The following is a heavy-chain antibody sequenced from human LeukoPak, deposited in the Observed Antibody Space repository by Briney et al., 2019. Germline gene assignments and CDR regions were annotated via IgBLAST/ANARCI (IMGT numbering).Heavy chain of an antibody. CDR3: ARGLGGKPTYYDYVWGSYRPHYYYYMDV. J-gene: IGHJ6*03. CDR2: MNPNSGNT. CDR1: GYTFTSYD. Sequence: ASVKVSCNASGYTFTSYDINWVRQATGQGLEWMGWMNPNSGNTGYAQKFQGRVTIARNTSMSTAYMELSSLRSEDTAVYYCARGLGGKPTYYDYVWGSYRPHYYYYMDVWGKGTTVTVSS. D-gene: IGHD3-16*02. V-gene: IGHV1-8*03.